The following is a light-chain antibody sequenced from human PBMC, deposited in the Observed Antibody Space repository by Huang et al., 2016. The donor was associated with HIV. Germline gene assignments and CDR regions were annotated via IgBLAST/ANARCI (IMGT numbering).Light chain of an antibody. CDR2: DAS. J-gene: IGKJ4*01. Sequence: EIVLTQSPATLSLSPGQRVTISCRASQSVSDFLAWYQQKPGQAPRLLIYDASKRATGIPARFSGSGAGTDFTLTISSLEPEDFAVYYCQQRSKWPLTFGGGTKVESK. V-gene: IGKV3-11*01. CDR1: QSVSDF. CDR3: QQRSKWPLT.